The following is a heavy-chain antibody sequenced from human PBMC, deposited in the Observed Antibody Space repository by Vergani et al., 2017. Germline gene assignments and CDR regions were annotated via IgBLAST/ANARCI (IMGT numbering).Heavy chain of an antibody. Sequence: DVQLVQSGAEVKKPGESLRISCKGSGYSFTSYWIGWVRQMPGKGLEWMGIIYPGDSDTRYSPSFQGQVTISADKSISTAYLQWSSLKASDTAMYYCARGLYCSGGSCYRTVGWFDPWGQGTLVTVSS. D-gene: IGHD2-15*01. CDR1: GYSFTSYW. CDR2: IYPGDSDT. V-gene: IGHV5-51*01. J-gene: IGHJ5*02. CDR3: ARGLYCSGGSCYRTVGWFDP.